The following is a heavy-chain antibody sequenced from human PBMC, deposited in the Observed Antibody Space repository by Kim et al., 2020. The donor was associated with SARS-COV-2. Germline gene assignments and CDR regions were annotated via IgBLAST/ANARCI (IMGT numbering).Heavy chain of an antibody. D-gene: IGHD6-19*01. Sequence: SETLSLTCAVYGGSFSGYYWSWIRQPPGKGLEWIGEINHSGSTNYNPSLKSRVTISVDTSKNQFSLKLSSVTAADTAVYYCARGPLYSSGWYSAPAHYYYGMDVWGQGTAVTVSS. CDR2: INHSGST. V-gene: IGHV4-34*01. CDR3: ARGPLYSSGWYSAPAHYYYGMDV. CDR1: GGSFSGYY. J-gene: IGHJ6*02.